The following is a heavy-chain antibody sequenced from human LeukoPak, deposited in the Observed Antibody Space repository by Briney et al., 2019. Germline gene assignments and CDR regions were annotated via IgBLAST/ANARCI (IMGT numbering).Heavy chain of an antibody. CDR1: GGSISSSSYY. CDR3: ARLRSYGQYYYFDY. J-gene: IGHJ4*02. V-gene: IGHV4-39*01. CDR2: IYYSGST. Sequence: SETLSLTCTVSGGSISSSSYYWGWIRQPPGKGLEWIGSIYYSGSTYYNPSLKSRVTISVDTSKNQFSLKLSSVTAADTAVYYCARLRSYGQYYYFDYWGQGTLVTVSS. D-gene: IGHD5-18*01.